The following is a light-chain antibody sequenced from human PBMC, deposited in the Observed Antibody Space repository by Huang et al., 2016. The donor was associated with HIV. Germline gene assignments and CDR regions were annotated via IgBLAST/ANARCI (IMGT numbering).Light chain of an antibody. CDR3: QQYNKFPLT. Sequence: DIQMTQSPSTLSASVGDRVTITCRASQSISSLVAWYQQKPGKAPQLLIFAASYLESGVPSRFSGSGSGTQFTLTISSLQPDDFATYYCQQYNKFPLTFGGGTTVTIK. CDR1: QSISSL. V-gene: IGKV1-5*01. CDR2: AAS. J-gene: IGKJ4*01.